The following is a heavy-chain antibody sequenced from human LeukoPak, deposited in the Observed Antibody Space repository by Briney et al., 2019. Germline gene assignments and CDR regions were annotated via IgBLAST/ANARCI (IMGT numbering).Heavy chain of an antibody. Sequence: SETLSLTCTVSGVSISNYWSWIRQPPGKGLAWIGYIYYSGSTNYNPSLKSRVSISVDTSKNQFSLNLRSVTAAATAVYYCERQNTRTGFDPGGQGTLVTVSS. CDR1: GVSISNY. J-gene: IGHJ5*02. CDR2: IYYSGST. D-gene: IGHD1-14*01. CDR3: ERQNTRTGFDP. V-gene: IGHV4-59*08.